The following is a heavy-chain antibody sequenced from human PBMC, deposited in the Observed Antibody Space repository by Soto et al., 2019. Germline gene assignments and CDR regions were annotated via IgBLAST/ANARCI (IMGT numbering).Heavy chain of an antibody. CDR2: VYYNENT. CDR3: ARRERSYGSPGWCDP. J-gene: IGHJ5*01. Sequence: SETLSLTCSVSGASINNFAYYWGWIRQPPGKGLEWIGTVYYNENTYYKTSLKSRLAISVDTAKNQFSLNLRSVTAADTAIYFCARRERSYGSPGWCDPWGQGTLGTVSS. CDR1: GASINNFAYY. V-gene: IGHV4-39*01. D-gene: IGHD1-26*01.